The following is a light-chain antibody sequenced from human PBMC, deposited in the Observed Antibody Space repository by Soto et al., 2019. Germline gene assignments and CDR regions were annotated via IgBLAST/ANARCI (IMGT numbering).Light chain of an antibody. V-gene: IGLV1-40*01. CDR1: SSNIGAGYA. CDR2: NNA. CDR3: QSHDTSLSGFYV. J-gene: IGLJ1*01. Sequence: QSVLTQPPSVSAAPGQRATIACTGISSNIGAGYAVHWYQQLPGTGPKLLIYNNAIRPSGVPDRFSGSRSGTSASLAITGLQAEDEADYYCQSHDTSLSGFYVFGHGTMVTVL.